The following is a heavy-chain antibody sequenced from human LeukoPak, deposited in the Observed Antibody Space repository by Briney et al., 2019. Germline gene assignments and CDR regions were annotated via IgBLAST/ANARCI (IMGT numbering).Heavy chain of an antibody. V-gene: IGHV1-2*02. J-gene: IGHJ4*02. Sequence: ASVKVSCKASGYTFTNYYIHWVRQAPGQGLEWMGWINPNSGGTNYAQKFQGRVTMTRDTSISTAYMELSRLRSDDTAVYYCARVISGWYPFDYWGQGTLVTVSS. D-gene: IGHD6-19*01. CDR2: INPNSGGT. CDR1: GYTFTNYY. CDR3: ARVISGWYPFDY.